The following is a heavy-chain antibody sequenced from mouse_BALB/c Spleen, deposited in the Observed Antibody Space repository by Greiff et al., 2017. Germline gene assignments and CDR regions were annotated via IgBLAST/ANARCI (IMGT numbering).Heavy chain of an antibody. Sequence: EVHLVESGGDLVKPGGSLKLSCAASGFTFSSYGMCWVRQNPDKRLEWVATICSGGSYTYYPDSVKGRFTISRDYAKNTLYLQFSNLKSEDTAMYYGARESIAYWGQGTLVTVSA. CDR3: ARESIAY. CDR2: ICSGGSYT. J-gene: IGHJ3*01. CDR1: GFTFSSYG. V-gene: IGHV5-6*01.